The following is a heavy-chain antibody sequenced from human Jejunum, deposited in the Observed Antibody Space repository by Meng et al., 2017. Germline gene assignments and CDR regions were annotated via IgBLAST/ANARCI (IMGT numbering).Heavy chain of an antibody. CDR1: DDSISIYY. Sequence: SETLSLTCTVSDDSISIYYWSWIRQPAGKGLEWIGQFSTRGGTKYNPSLKSRVSMSINTSNKQFSLNLSSVTAADTAVYYCAKVAVFGNSENLYYYGLDVWGQGTPVTVSS. J-gene: IGHJ6*02. CDR2: FSTRGGT. V-gene: IGHV4-4*07. D-gene: IGHD3-3*01. CDR3: AKVAVFGNSENLYYYGLDV.